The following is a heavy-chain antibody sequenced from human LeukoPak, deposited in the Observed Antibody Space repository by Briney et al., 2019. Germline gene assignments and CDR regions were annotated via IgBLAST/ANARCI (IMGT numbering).Heavy chain of an antibody. CDR3: AKTLVASPGNTGGP. CDR1: GFTFSIYE. Sequence: GGSLRLSCAASGFTFSIYEINWVRQAPGKGLEWVSYISSRGDTIYYADSVKGRFTTSRDNAKSSLYLQMNSLRAEDTAVYYCAKTLVASPGNTGGPWGQGTLVTVSS. CDR2: ISSRGDTI. D-gene: IGHD6-6*01. J-gene: IGHJ5*02. V-gene: IGHV3-48*03.